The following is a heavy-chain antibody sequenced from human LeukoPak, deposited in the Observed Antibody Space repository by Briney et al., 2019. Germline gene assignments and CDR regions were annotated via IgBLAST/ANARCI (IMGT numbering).Heavy chain of an antibody. J-gene: IGHJ3*02. CDR1: GFTFDDYA. CDR3: AKDRVKTVLRYFDI. V-gene: IGHV3-9*01. Sequence: GGSLRLSCAASGFTFDDYAIHWVRQAPGKGLEWVSGIGWNSGTIGYADSVKGRFTISRDNAKNSLYLQMNSLRAEDTALYYCAKDRVKTVLRYFDIWGQGTMVTVSS. D-gene: IGHD3-9*01. CDR2: IGWNSGTI.